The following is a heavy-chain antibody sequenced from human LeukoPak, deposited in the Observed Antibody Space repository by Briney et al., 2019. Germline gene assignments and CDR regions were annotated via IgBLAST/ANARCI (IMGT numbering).Heavy chain of an antibody. CDR2: IYYSGST. CDR3: ARAHSSGWYAFDH. CDR1: GGSISSYY. D-gene: IGHD6-19*01. V-gene: IGHV4-59*08. J-gene: IGHJ4*02. Sequence: SETLSLTCTVSGGSISSYYWSWIRQPPGKGLEWIGYIYYSGSTNYNPSLKSRATISVDTSKNQFSLKLSSVTAADTAFYYCARAHSSGWYAFDHWGQGTLVTVSS.